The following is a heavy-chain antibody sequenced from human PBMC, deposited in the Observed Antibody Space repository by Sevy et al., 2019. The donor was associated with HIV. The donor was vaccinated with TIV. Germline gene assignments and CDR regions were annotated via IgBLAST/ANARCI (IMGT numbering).Heavy chain of an antibody. D-gene: IGHD1-1*01. Sequence: SETLSLMCTVSGGYISNYYWSWIRQPPGKGLEWIGYMYSGGSTNYNPSLSSRITMSVDTSKNLFSLKLTSVTAADTAGYCCARVATMAGTVDSWGQGTLVTVSS. V-gene: IGHV4-59*01. J-gene: IGHJ4*02. CDR1: GGYISNYY. CDR2: MYSGGST. CDR3: ARVATMAGTVDS.